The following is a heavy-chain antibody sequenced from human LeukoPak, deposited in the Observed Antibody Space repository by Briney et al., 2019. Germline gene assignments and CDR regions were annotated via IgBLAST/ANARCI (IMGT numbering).Heavy chain of an antibody. J-gene: IGHJ4*02. V-gene: IGHV3-23*01. CDR2: ISNSGGST. D-gene: IGHD3-10*01. CDR1: GFTFSSYV. CDR3: ANEGGTMLRGDLDY. Sequence: GGSLRLSCAASGFTFSSYVGSWVRQAPGKGLEWVSAISNSGGSTYYADSVKGRFTISRDNSKNTLYLQMNSLSAEDTAVYYCANEGGTMLRGDLDYWGQGTLVTVSS.